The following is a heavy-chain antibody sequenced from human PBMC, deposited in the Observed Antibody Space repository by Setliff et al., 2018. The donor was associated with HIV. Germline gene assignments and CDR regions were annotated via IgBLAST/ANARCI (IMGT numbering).Heavy chain of an antibody. CDR2: ISYSGSP. D-gene: IGHD2-15*01. J-gene: IGHJ4*02. V-gene: IGHV4-61*10. CDR1: GGSISSASYY. CDR3: ARFCSGGSCPDY. Sequence: PSETLSLTCTVSGGSISSASYYWSWIRQPAGKGLEWIGVISYSGSPHYNPSLKSRVTIGMDTSKNQVSLTLSSVTAVDTAVYYCARFCSGGSCPDYWGQGTLVTVSS.